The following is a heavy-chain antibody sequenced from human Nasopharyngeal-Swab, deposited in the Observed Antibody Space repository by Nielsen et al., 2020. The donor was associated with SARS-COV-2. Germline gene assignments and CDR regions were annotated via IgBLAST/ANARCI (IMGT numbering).Heavy chain of an antibody. J-gene: IGHJ6*03. CDR3: ARARGAYSDYYYYYYTDV. Sequence: WIRQCPSSGLEWLGRTYYRSKWYNDYAVSVKSRITINPDTSKNQFSLHLNSVTPEDTAVYYCARARGAYSDYYYYYYTDVWGKGTTVTVSS. D-gene: IGHD4-17*01. V-gene: IGHV6-1*01. CDR2: TYYRSKWYN.